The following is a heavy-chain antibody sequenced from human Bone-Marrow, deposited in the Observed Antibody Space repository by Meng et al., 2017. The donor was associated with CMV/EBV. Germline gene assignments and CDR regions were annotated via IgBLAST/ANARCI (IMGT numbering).Heavy chain of an antibody. J-gene: IGHJ4*02. Sequence: GESLKISCTASGFTFGDYAMSWVRQAPGKGLEWVGFIRSKAYGGTTEYAASVKGRFTISRDDSKRIAYLQMNSLKTEDTAVYYCTRGAPPPSYYDFWSGYYPFDYWGQRTLVTVSS. D-gene: IGHD3-3*01. CDR2: IRSKAYGGTT. CDR1: GFTFGDYA. CDR3: TRGAPPPSYYDFWSGYYPFDY. V-gene: IGHV3-49*04.